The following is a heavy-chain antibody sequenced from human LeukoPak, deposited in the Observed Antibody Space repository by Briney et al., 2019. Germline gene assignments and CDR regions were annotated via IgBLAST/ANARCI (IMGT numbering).Heavy chain of an antibody. D-gene: IGHD5-12*01. J-gene: IGHJ4*02. CDR2: IKPDGSEK. Sequence: PGGSLRLSCAASAFTFRTYWMSWVRQAPGKGLEWVAMIKPDGSEKYYVDSVKGLFTISRDNAKNSLNLQMNSLRAEDTAVFYCARDGTYTDYDPDFDIWGQGTLVTVSS. V-gene: IGHV3-7*04. CDR1: AFTFRTYW. CDR3: ARDGTYTDYDPDFDI.